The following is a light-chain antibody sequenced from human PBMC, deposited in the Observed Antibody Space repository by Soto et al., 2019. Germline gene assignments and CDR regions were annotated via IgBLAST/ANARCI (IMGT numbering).Light chain of an antibody. Sequence: QSALTQPASVSGSPGQSITISCSGTSNDVGGYNYVSWYQQHPGKAPNLMIYAVSNRPSGVSNRFSGSKSGNTASLTISGLQAEDEADYYCQSYDSSLSGVVFGGGTKLTVL. CDR1: SNDVGGYNY. J-gene: IGLJ2*01. CDR2: AVS. V-gene: IGLV2-14*01. CDR3: QSYDSSLSGVV.